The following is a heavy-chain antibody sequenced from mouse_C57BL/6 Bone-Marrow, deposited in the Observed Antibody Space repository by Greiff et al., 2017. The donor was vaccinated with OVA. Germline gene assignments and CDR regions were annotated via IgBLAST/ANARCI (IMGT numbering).Heavy chain of an antibody. CDR2: IDPETGGT. CDR3: TREGSIQGY. Sequence: VQLQQSGAELVRPGASVTLSCKASGYTFTDYEMHWVKQTPVHGLEWIGAIDPETGGTAYNQKFKGKALLTADKSSSTAYMELRSLTSEDSAVYYCTREGSIQGYWGQGTTLTVSS. CDR1: GYTFTDYE. J-gene: IGHJ2*01. V-gene: IGHV1-15*01.